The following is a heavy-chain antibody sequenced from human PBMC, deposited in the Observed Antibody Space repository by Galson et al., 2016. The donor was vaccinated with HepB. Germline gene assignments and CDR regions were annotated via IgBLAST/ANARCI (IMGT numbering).Heavy chain of an antibody. Sequence: SLRLSCAASGFSFSGHGMHWLRQAPGKGLEWVAAIWHDGTNESYAASVKGRFSISRDNSKSMLYLQMDSLRAEDIAVYYCARVRSSSWFDSWGQGTLVTVS. V-gene: IGHV3-33*01. J-gene: IGHJ5*01. CDR2: IWHDGTNE. D-gene: IGHD6-13*01. CDR3: ARVRSSSWFDS. CDR1: GFSFSGHG.